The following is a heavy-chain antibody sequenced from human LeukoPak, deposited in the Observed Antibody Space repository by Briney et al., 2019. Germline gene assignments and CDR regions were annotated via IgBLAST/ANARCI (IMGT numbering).Heavy chain of an antibody. CDR1: GFTVSYNC. CDR3: ARSTVDY. J-gene: IGHJ4*02. Sequence: GGSLRLSCAVSGFTVSYNCMSWVRQAPGKGLEWVSVLYTGGTTYYADSVKGRFTISRDNAKNTLYLQMNSLRAEDTAVYYCARSTVDYWGQGTLVTVSS. V-gene: IGHV3-53*01. CDR2: LYTGGTT.